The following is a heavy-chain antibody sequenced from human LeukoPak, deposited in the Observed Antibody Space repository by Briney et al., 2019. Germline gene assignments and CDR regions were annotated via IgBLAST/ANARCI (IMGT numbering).Heavy chain of an antibody. V-gene: IGHV3-30-3*01. D-gene: IGHD2-21*02. CDR2: ISYDGSNK. J-gene: IGHJ4*02. CDR3: ARGLEVTSYGLYFDY. Sequence: PGRSLRLSCAASGFTFSSYAMHWVRQAPGKGLEWVAVISYDGSNKYYADSVKGRFTISRDNSKNTLYLQMNSLRAEDTAVYYCARGLEVTSYGLYFDYWGQGTLVTVSS. CDR1: GFTFSSYA.